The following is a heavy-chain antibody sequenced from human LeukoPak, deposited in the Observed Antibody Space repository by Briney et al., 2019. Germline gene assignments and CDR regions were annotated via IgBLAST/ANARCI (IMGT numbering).Heavy chain of an antibody. D-gene: IGHD2-15*01. CDR2: IFWNDDK. Sequence: SGPTLVKPTQTLTLTCTFSGFSLSTNGVGVGWIRQPPRKALEWLALIFWNDDKRYSPSLSSRLTITKDTSKNQVVLTMTNMDPEDTATYYCARRRVATNPYYFDYWGQGTLVTVSS. J-gene: IGHJ4*02. CDR3: ARRRVATNPYYFDY. V-gene: IGHV2-5*01. CDR1: GFSLSTNGVG.